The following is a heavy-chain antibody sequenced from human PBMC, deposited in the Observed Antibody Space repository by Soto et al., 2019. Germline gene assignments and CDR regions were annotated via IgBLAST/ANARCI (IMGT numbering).Heavy chain of an antibody. CDR3: AREASGYYYFDY. CDR1: GFTFSSHG. J-gene: IGHJ4*02. D-gene: IGHD3-22*01. CDR2: IKQDGSEK. Sequence: GGSLRLSCAASGFTFSSHGMHWVRQAPGKGLEWVAVIKQDGSEKFSVDSVKGRFTISRDNAKNSVYLQMNSLRAEDTAVYYCAREASGYYYFDYWGQGTLVTVSS. V-gene: IGHV3-7*01.